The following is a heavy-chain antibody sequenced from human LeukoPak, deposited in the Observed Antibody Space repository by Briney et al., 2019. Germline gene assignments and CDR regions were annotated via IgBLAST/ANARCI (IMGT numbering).Heavy chain of an antibody. CDR3: ARDGTYCSSTSCYIAY. D-gene: IGHD2-2*02. V-gene: IGHV3-21*01. CDR1: GFTFSSYI. Sequence: GGSLRLSCAASGFTFSSYIMNWVRQAPGKGLEWVSSISSSSSYIYYADSVEGRFTISRDNAKNSLYLQMNSLRAEDTAVYFCARDGTYCSSTSCYIAYWGQGTLVTVSS. J-gene: IGHJ4*02. CDR2: ISSSSSYI.